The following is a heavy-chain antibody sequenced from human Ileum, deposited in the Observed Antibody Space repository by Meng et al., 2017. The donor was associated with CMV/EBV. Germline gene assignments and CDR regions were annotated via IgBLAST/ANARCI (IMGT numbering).Heavy chain of an antibody. Sequence: QVQLQESGPGLVKTSETSSLTCYVSGGSISNYYWSWIRQPAGKGLEWIAHIYTSGTTNYNPSLKSRVTMSVDTSRNQFSLKLTSVTAADTAVYYCARNYGSGNWNFFHYWGQGTLVTVSS. CDR2: IYTSGTT. CDR3: ARNYGSGNWNFFHY. CDR1: GGSISNYY. D-gene: IGHD3-10*01. V-gene: IGHV4-4*07. J-gene: IGHJ4*02.